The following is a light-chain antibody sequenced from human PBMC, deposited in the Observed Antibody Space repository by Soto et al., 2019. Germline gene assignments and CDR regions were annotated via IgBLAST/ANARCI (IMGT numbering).Light chain of an antibody. CDR3: QQRSNWPLT. CDR1: QSVSKS. J-gene: IGKJ4*01. CDR2: DTS. Sequence: EIVLTQSPATLSLSPGESATLSCRASQSVSKSLAWYQQRPGQAPRLLIYDTSNRATGIPARFSGSGSGTDFTLTISSLEPEDFAVYYCQQRSNWPLTFGGGTKVEIK. V-gene: IGKV3-11*01.